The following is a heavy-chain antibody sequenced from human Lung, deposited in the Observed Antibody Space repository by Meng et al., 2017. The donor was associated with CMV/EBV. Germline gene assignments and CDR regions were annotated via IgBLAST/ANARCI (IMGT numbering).Heavy chain of an antibody. V-gene: IGHV3-30*04. Sequence: GESXKISCAASGFPFSSYTMHWVRQAPGKGLEWVAIISYDGSSKNYADSVKGRFTVSRDNPKNTLYLEMTNLRAEDTAIYYCARDHLMYSSSSSLDAGGQGAXVTVSS. J-gene: IGHJ1*01. CDR3: ARDHLMYSSSSSLDA. CDR2: ISYDGSSK. CDR1: GFPFSSYT. D-gene: IGHD6-6*01.